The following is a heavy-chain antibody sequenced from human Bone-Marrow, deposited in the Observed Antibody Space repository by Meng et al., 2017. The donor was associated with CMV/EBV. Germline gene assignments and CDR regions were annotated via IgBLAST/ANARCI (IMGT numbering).Heavy chain of an antibody. CDR1: GYTFNDYY. V-gene: IGHV1-8*02. Sequence: ASVKVSCKAAGYTFNDYYLHWVRQATGQGLEWMGWMNPNSGNTAYAPKFQGRLTMTRNTSINTAYMDLSSLRSEDTAIYYCTRGRGSTHKGNLFDPWGQGTLVTVSS. CDR3: TRGRGSTHKGNLFDP. CDR2: MNPNSGNT. J-gene: IGHJ5*02. D-gene: IGHD3-10*01.